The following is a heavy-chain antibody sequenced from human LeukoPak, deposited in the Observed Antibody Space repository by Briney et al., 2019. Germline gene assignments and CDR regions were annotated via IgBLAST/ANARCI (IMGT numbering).Heavy chain of an antibody. J-gene: IGHJ4*02. CDR1: GFTFDDYT. Sequence: SGGSLRLPCAASGFTFDDYTMHWVRQAPGKGLEWVSLISWDGGSTYYADSVKGRFTISRDNSKNSLYLQMNSLRTEDTALYYCAKGRWLQLPGYFDYWGQGTLVTVSS. V-gene: IGHV3-43*01. CDR2: ISWDGGST. CDR3: AKGRWLQLPGYFDY. D-gene: IGHD5-24*01.